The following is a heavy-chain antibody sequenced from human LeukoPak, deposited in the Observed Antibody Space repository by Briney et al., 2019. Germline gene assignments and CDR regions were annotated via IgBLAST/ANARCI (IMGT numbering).Heavy chain of an antibody. D-gene: IGHD5-12*01. Sequence: PSETLSLTCTVSGYSISSGYYWGWIRQPPGKGLEWIGSIYHSGSTYYNPSLKSRVTISVDASKNQFSLKLSSVTAADTAVYYCARDRWGYSGYGLYYYYYGMDVWGQGTTVTVSS. CDR1: GYSISSGYY. V-gene: IGHV4-38-2*02. J-gene: IGHJ6*02. CDR2: IYHSGST. CDR3: ARDRWGYSGYGLYYYYYGMDV.